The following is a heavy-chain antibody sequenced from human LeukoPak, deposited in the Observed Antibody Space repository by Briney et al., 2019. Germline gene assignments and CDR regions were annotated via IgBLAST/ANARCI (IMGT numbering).Heavy chain of an antibody. CDR1: GGTFSSYA. Sequence: GASVKVSCKASGGTFSSYAISWVRQAPGQGLEWMGRIIPILGIANYAQKFQGRVTITADKSTSTAYMELSSLRSEDTAVYYCARENPRSVVVPTAGWCFDYWGQGTLVTVSS. J-gene: IGHJ4*02. V-gene: IGHV1-69*04. CDR3: ARENPRSVVVPTAGWCFDY. D-gene: IGHD2-2*01. CDR2: IIPILGIA.